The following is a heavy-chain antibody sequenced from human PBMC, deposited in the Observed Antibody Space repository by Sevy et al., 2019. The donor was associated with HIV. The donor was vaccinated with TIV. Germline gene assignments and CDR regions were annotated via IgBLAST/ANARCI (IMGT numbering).Heavy chain of an antibody. CDR1: GFTFSIFW. V-gene: IGHV3-74*01. J-gene: IGHJ6*02. Sequence: GGSLRLSCTASGFTFSIFWMHWVRQAPGKGLVGVSHINSDGRSTTYADSVKGRFTISRDNAKNTLYLQMNSLRDEDTAVYFCARDKIYGMDVWGQGTTVTVSS. CDR2: INSDGRST. CDR3: ARDKIYGMDV.